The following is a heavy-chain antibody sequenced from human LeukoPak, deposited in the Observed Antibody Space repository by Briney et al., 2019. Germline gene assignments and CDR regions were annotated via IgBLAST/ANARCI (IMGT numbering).Heavy chain of an antibody. J-gene: IGHJ4*02. D-gene: IGHD2-2*01. CDR1: GFTVSSNY. Sequence: GGSLGLSCAASGFTVSSNYMSWVRQAPGKGLEWVSVIYSGGSTYYADSVKGRFTISRDNSKNTLYLQMNSLRAEDTAVYYCARAVVPAAMGLDYWGQGTLVTVSS. CDR2: IYSGGST. CDR3: ARAVVPAAMGLDY. V-gene: IGHV3-53*01.